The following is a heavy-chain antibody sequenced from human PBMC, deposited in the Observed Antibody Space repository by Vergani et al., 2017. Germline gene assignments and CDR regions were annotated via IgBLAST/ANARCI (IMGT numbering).Heavy chain of an antibody. CDR3: ARDRDGYNYL. J-gene: IGHJ5*02. CDR2: IYTSGST. D-gene: IGHD5-24*01. CDR1: GGSISSGSYY. Sequence: QVQLQESGPGLVKPSQTLSLTCTVSGGSISSGSYYWSWIRQPAGKGLEWIGRIYTSGSTNYNPSLKSRVTISVDTSKNQFSLKLSSVTAADTAVYYCARDRDGYNYLWGQGTLVTGSS. V-gene: IGHV4-61*02.